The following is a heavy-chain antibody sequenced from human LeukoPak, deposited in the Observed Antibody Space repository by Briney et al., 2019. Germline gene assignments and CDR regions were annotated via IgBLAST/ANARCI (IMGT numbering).Heavy chain of an antibody. CDR3: ARESSYYDFWSGYYLNNFDY. CDR2: INHSGST. CDR1: GGSFSGYY. D-gene: IGHD3-3*01. J-gene: IGHJ4*02. V-gene: IGHV4-34*01. Sequence: SETLSLTCAVYGGSFSGYYWSWIRQPPGKGLEWIGEINHSGSTNYNPSLKSRVTISVDTSKNQFSLKLSSVTAADTAVYYCARESSYYDFWSGYYLNNFDYWGQGTLVTVSS.